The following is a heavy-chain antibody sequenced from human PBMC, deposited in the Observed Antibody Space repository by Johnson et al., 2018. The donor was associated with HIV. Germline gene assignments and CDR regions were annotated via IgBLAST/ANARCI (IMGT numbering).Heavy chain of an antibody. CDR1: GFTFSSYA. V-gene: IGHV3-66*01. J-gene: IGHJ3*02. CDR2: IYSGGST. Sequence: VQLVESGGGVVQPGRSLRLSCAASGFTFSSYAMHWVRQAPGKGLEWVSVIYSGGSTYYADSVKGRFTISRDNSKNTLYLQMNSLRAEDTAVYYCARDGDNPRIWGQGTMVIVSS. CDR3: ARDGDNPRI. D-gene: IGHD7-27*01.